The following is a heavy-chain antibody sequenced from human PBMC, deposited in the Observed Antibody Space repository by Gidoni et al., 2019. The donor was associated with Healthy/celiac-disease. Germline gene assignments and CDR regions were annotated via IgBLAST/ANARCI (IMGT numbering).Heavy chain of an antibody. CDR1: GGSISSGGYY. D-gene: IGHD3-10*01. CDR3: ARDALVTGGGWFDP. J-gene: IGHJ5*02. Sequence: KPSQTLSLTCTVSGGSISSGGYYWSWIRQHPGKGLEWIWYIYYSGSTYYNPSLKSRVTISVDTPKNQFSLKLSSVTAADTAVYYCARDALVTGGGWFDPWGQGTLVTVSS. V-gene: IGHV4-31*03. CDR2: IYYSGST.